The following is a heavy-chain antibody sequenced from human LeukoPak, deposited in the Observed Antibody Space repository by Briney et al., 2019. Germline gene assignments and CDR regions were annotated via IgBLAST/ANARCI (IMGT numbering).Heavy chain of an antibody. D-gene: IGHD4-11*01. CDR1: GYTFTSYG. J-gene: IGHJ6*03. CDR2: ISAYNGNT. CDR3: ARNPTVLYYYYYYMDV. Sequence: ASVKVSCKASGYTFTSYGISWVRQAPGQGLEWMGWISAYNGNTNYAQKLQGRVTMTTDTSTSTAYMELRSLRSDDTAVYYCARNPTVLYYYYYYMDVWGKGTTVTVSS. V-gene: IGHV1-18*01.